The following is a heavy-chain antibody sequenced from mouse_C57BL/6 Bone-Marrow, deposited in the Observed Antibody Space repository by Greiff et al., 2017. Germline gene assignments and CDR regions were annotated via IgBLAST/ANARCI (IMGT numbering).Heavy chain of an antibody. V-gene: IGHV1-26*01. CDR1: GYTFTDYY. J-gene: IGHJ2*01. CDR3: ARDYYGSSWYFDY. Sequence: VQLQQSGPELVKPGASVKISCKASGYTFTDYYMNWVKQSHGKSLEWIGDINPNNGGTSYNQKLKGKATLTVVKSSSTAYMGLRSLTSEDSAVYYCARDYYGSSWYFDYWGQGTILTVSS. D-gene: IGHD1-1*01. CDR2: INPNNGGT.